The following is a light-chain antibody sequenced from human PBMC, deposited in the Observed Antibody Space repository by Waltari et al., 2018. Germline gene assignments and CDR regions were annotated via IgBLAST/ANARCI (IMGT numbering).Light chain of an antibody. CDR2: GVS. CDR3: CSYAGSYVV. V-gene: IGLV2-23*02. Sequence: SWYQQTPGKSPKLMIYGVSKRPSGVSNRFSGSKSGNTASLTISGLQAEDEADYYCCSYAGSYVVFGGGTKLTVL. J-gene: IGLJ2*01.